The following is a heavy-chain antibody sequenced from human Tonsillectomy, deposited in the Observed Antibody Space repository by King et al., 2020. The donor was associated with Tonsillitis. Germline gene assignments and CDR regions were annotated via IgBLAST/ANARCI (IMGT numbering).Heavy chain of an antibody. CDR1: GFTFSNYN. J-gene: IGHJ3*02. V-gene: IGHV3-21*01. CDR3: ARPRYSGYDNAFDI. Sequence: EVQLVESGGGLVKPGGSLRLSCAASGFTFSNYNMNWVRQAPGKGLEWVSSLSSSSTYIDYADSVKGRFTISGDNAKNSLYLQMNSLRAEDTAVYYCARPRYSGYDNAFDIWGQGTMVTVSS. CDR2: LSSSSTYI. D-gene: IGHD5-12*01.